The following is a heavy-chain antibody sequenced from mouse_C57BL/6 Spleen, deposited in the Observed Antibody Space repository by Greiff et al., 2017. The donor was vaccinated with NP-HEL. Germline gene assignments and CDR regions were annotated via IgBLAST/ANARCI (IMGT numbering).Heavy chain of an antibody. J-gene: IGHJ1*03. D-gene: IGHD2-4*01. CDR3: AREDYDYDVYWYFDV. CDR2: ISDGGSYT. CDR1: GFTFSSYA. Sequence: EVKLVESGGGLVKPGGSLKLSCAASGFTFSSYAMSWVRQTPEKRLEWVATISDGGSYTYYPDNVQGRFTISRDTAKNNLYLQMSHLKSEDTAMYYCAREDYDYDVYWYFDVWGTGTTVTVSS. V-gene: IGHV5-4*01.